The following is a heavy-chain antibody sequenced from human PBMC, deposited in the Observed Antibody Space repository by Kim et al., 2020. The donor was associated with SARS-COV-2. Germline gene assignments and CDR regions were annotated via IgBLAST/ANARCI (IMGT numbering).Heavy chain of an antibody. Sequence: GESLKISCKGSGYSFTSYWIGWVRQMPGKGLEWMGIIYPGDSDTRYSPSFQGQVTISADKSISTAYLQWSSLKASDTAMYYCARQEYYYDSSGYYFSWFDPWGQRTLVTVSS. CDR1: GYSFTSYW. V-gene: IGHV5-51*01. CDR3: ARQEYYYDSSGYYFSWFDP. CDR2: IYPGDSDT. J-gene: IGHJ5*02. D-gene: IGHD3-22*01.